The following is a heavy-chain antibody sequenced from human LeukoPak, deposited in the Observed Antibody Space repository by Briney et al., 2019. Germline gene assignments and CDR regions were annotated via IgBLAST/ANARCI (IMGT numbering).Heavy chain of an antibody. CDR1: GFSLSTSGVG. D-gene: IGHD3-9*01. Sequence: SGPTLVKPTQTLTLACTFSGFSLSTSGVGVGWIRQPPGKALEWLALIYWDDDKRYSPSLKSRLTITNDTSKNQVVLTMTNMDPVDTATYYCAHRPNHLTGPILDYWGQGTLVTVSS. J-gene: IGHJ4*02. CDR3: AHRPNHLTGPILDY. V-gene: IGHV2-5*02. CDR2: IYWDDDK.